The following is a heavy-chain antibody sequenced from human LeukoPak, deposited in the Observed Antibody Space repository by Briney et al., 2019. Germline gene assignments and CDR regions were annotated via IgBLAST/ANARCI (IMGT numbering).Heavy chain of an antibody. V-gene: IGHV1-24*01. D-gene: IGHD3-16*01. J-gene: IGHJ4*02. CDR1: GYTLTELS. CDR3: ARLWVDPRPGLIDY. CDR2: FDPEDGET. Sequence: GASVKVSCKVSGYTLTELSMHWVRQAPGKGLEWMGGFDPEDGETIYAQKFQGRVTMTEDTSTDTAYMELRSLRSDDTAVYYCARLWVDPRPGLIDYWGQGTLVTVSS.